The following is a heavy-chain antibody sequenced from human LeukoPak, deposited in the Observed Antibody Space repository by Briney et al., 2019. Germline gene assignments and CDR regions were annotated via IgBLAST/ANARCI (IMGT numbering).Heavy chain of an antibody. CDR3: ARGPREKRYYYDSSGYGHFDY. D-gene: IGHD3-22*01. Sequence: ASVKVSCKASGYTFTGYYMHWVRQAPGQGLEWMGWINPNSGGTNYAQKFQGRVTMTRDTSISTAYMELSRLRSDDTAVYYCARGPREKRYYYDSSGYGHFDYWGQGTLVTVSS. J-gene: IGHJ4*02. CDR2: INPNSGGT. CDR1: GYTFTGYY. V-gene: IGHV1-2*02.